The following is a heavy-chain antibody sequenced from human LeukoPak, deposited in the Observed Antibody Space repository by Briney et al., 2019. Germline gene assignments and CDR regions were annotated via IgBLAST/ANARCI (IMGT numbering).Heavy chain of an antibody. D-gene: IGHD4-23*01. CDR1: GGSISSGGYY. CDR3: ARGYYGGPFQL. V-gene: IGHV4-31*03. Sequence: NPSETLSLTCTVSGGSISSGGYYWSWIRQHPGKGLEWIGYIYYRGSTYYNPSLKSRVTISIDTSNNQFSLKLSSVTAADTAVFYCARGYYGGPFQLWGQGTLVTVSS. J-gene: IGHJ1*01. CDR2: IYYRGST.